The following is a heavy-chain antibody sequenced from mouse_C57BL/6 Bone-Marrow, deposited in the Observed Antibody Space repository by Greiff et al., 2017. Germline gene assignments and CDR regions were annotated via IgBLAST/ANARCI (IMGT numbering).Heavy chain of an antibody. CDR2: IYPRSGHT. V-gene: IGHV1-81*01. D-gene: IGHD1-1*01. CDR3: ANFYYYGSRYWFAY. J-gene: IGHJ3*01. Sequence: QVQLQQSGAELARPGASVKLSCKASGYTFTSYGISWVKQRTGQGLEWIGEIYPRSGHTYYNEKFKGKATLTAGKSSSTAYMELRSLTSEDSAVYCCANFYYYGSRYWFAYWGQGALGTVSA. CDR1: GYTFTSYG.